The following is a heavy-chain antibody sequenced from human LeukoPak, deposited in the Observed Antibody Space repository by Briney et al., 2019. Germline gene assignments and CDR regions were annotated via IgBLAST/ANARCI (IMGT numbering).Heavy chain of an antibody. Sequence: SETLSLTCAVYGGSFSGYYWSWIRQPPGKGLEWIGEINHSGSTNYNPSLKSRVTISVDTSKNQFSLKLSSVTAADTAVYYCARGGGIAAAGTEFDPWDQGTLVTVSS. CDR2: INHSGST. D-gene: IGHD6-13*01. J-gene: IGHJ5*02. V-gene: IGHV4-34*01. CDR3: ARGGGIAAAGTEFDP. CDR1: GGSFSGYY.